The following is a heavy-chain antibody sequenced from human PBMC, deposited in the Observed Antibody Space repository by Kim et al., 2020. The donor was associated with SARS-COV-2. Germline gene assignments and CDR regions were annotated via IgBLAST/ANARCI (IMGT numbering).Heavy chain of an antibody. V-gene: IGHV1-3*01. CDR3: ARVRLYYDSSGWGDRAFDI. Sequence: GRVTITRDTSASTAYMELSSLRSEDTAVYYCARVRLYYDSSGWGDRAFDIWGQGTMVTVSS. J-gene: IGHJ3*02. D-gene: IGHD3-22*01.